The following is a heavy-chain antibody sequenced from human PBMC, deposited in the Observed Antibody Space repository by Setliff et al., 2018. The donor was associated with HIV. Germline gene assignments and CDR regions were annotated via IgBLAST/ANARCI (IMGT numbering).Heavy chain of an antibody. V-gene: IGHV1-46*01. D-gene: IGHD5-12*01. CDR1: GYTFTSYY. J-gene: IGHJ4*02. Sequence: ASVKVSCKASGYTFTSYYIHCVRQAPGQGPEWMGIINPNGGSTNYAQKFQGRVAMTADTSTNTVYMELSSLRSEDTAQYYCARGPLYGYDRGYFDYWGQGTLVTVSS. CDR2: INPNGGST. CDR3: ARGPLYGYDRGYFDY.